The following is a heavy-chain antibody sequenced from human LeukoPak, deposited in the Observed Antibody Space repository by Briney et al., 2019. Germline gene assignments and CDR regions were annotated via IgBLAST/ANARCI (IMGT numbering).Heavy chain of an antibody. V-gene: IGHV1-8*03. CDR3: ARCTDTCRY. Sequence: ASVKVSCKDSGYTFTSYDINWVRQATGQGVEWMGWMNPNTGNTGYAQKFQGRVTITRNTSISTAYMELSSLRSEDTAVYYCARCTDTCRYWGQGTLVTVSS. CDR1: GYTFTSYD. D-gene: IGHD2-8*02. J-gene: IGHJ4*02. CDR2: MNPNTGNT.